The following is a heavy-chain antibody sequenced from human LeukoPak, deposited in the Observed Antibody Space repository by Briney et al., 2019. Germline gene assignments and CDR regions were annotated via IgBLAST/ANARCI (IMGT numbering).Heavy chain of an antibody. J-gene: IGHJ4*02. CDR1: GGTFSSYA. D-gene: IGHD6-13*01. Sequence: GASVKVSCKASGGTFSSYAISWVRQAPGQGLEWMGIINPSGGSTTYAQKFQGRVAMTRDTSTSRVYMEVSSLRSEDTAVYYCARTYSGSDEFDYWGQGTLVTVSS. CDR2: INPSGGST. V-gene: IGHV1-46*01. CDR3: ARTYSGSDEFDY.